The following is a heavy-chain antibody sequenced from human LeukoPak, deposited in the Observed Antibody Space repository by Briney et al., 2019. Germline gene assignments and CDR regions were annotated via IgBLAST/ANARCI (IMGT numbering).Heavy chain of an antibody. D-gene: IGHD6-13*01. Sequence: PGGSLRLSCAASGLTFSTYDMNWVRQAPGKGLEWVSSITTTSTLIYYADSVKGRFTISRDNAKNSLYLQMDSLTAEDTAVYYCSAAAAALDYWGQGTLVTVSS. J-gene: IGHJ4*02. CDR1: GLTFSTYD. V-gene: IGHV3-21*01. CDR2: ITTTSTLI. CDR3: SAAAAALDY.